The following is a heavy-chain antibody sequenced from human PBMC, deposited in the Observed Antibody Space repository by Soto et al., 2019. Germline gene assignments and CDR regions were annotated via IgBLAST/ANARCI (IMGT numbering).Heavy chain of an antibody. V-gene: IGHV4-34*01. CDR1: GGSFSGYY. Sequence: LSLPCAVYGGSFSGYYWSWIRQPPGKGLEWIGEINHSGSTNYNPSLKSRVTISVDTSKNQFSLKLSSVTAADTAVCYCARTVVVVPAALSIYYYYYGMDVWGQGTTVTVSS. J-gene: IGHJ6*02. CDR2: INHSGST. CDR3: ARTVVVVPAALSIYYYYYGMDV. D-gene: IGHD2-2*01.